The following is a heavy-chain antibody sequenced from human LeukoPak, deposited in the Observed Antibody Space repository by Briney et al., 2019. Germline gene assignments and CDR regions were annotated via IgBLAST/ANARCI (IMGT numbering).Heavy chain of an antibody. D-gene: IGHD3-16*01. J-gene: IGHJ4*02. V-gene: IGHV3-33*01. CDR2: IWYDGSNK. CDR1: GFTFSSYG. CDR3: ARGELGGDYVWGSYEY. Sequence: PGGSLRLSCAASGFTFSSYGMHWVRQAPGKGLEWVAVIWYDGSNKYYADSVKGRFTISRDNSKNTLYLQMNSLRAEDTAVYYCARGELGGDYVWGSYEYWGQGTLVTVSS.